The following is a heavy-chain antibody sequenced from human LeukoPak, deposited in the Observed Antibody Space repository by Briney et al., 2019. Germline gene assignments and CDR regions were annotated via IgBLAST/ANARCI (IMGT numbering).Heavy chain of an antibody. CDR3: VRGMGY. CDR1: GFTFSTYV. CDR2: VSSNGDNT. J-gene: IGHJ4*02. D-gene: IGHD5-24*01. Sequence: GGSLRLSCSVSGFTFSTYVMHWVRQAPGKGLEYVSAVSSNGDNTYYADSVKGRFTISRDNSKNTLYLQMSSLRADDTAVYYCVRGMGYWGQGTLVTVSS. V-gene: IGHV3-64D*06.